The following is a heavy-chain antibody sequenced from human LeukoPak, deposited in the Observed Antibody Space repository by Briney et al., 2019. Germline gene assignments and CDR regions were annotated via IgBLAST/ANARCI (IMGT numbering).Heavy chain of an antibody. J-gene: IGHJ2*01. Sequence: GGSLRLSCAACGFSFSSYWMHWVRQAPGKGLEWVAVIWYDGSNKYYADSVKGRFTISRDNSKNTLYLQMNSLRAEDTAVYYCARDRRSRGLWYFDLWGRGTLVTVSS. CDR1: GFSFSSYW. D-gene: IGHD3-10*01. CDR3: ARDRRSRGLWYFDL. CDR2: IWYDGSNK. V-gene: IGHV3-33*08.